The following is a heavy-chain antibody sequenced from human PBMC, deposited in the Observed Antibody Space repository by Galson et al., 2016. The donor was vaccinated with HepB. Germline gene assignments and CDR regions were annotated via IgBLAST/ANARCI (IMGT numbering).Heavy chain of an antibody. Sequence: SLRLSCAASGFTFSDYAMNWVRQSPGKGLEWVSAINGRGTSTYYADSVRGRFTISRDNSQNTLFLQMTSLRADDTALYYCAARVHIPCGQGTLVTVSS. CDR3: AARVHIP. CDR1: GFTFSDYA. J-gene: IGHJ5*02. CDR2: INGRGTST. V-gene: IGHV3-23*01. D-gene: IGHD2-21*01.